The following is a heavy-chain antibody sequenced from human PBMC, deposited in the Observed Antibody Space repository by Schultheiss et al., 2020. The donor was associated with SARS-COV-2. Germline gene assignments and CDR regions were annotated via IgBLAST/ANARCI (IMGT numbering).Heavy chain of an antibody. CDR1: GGSISSYY. CDR2: IYYSGST. CDR3: ARRTSDSGYDVIDY. D-gene: IGHD5-12*01. V-gene: IGHV4-59*08. J-gene: IGHJ4*02. Sequence: SQTLSLTCTVSGGSISSYYWSWIRQPPGKGLEWIGYIYYSGSTNYNPSLKSRVTISVDTSKNQFSLSLSSVTGTDTAVYYCARRTSDSGYDVIDYWGQGTLITVSS.